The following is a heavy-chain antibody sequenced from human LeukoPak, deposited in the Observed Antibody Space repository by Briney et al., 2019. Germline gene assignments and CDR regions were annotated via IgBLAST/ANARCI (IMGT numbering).Heavy chain of an antibody. V-gene: IGHV4-38-2*02. J-gene: IGHJ4*02. CDR1: GYSISSGYY. CDR3: ARDPAYYYGSGSYLARDY. D-gene: IGHD3-10*01. Sequence: SETLSHTCTVSGYSISSGYYWGWIRQPPGKGLEWIGSIYHSGSTYYNPSLKSRVTISVDTSKNQFSLKLSSVTAADTAVYYCARDPAYYYGSGSYLARDYWGQGTLVTVSS. CDR2: IYHSGST.